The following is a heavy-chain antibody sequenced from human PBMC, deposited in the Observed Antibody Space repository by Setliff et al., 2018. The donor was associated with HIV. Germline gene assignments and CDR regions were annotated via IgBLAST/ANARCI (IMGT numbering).Heavy chain of an antibody. CDR1: GYTFTGYF. CDR2: INPRTGGT. J-gene: IGHJ4*02. Sequence: GASVKVSCKASGYTFTGYFTHWVRQAPGQGLEWMGWINPRTGGTYYAQKIQGRVTMTRDTSISTTYMELSRLTSDDTAVYYCARGGIGVAGPPGDWGQGSLVTVS. CDR3: ARGGIGVAGPPGD. D-gene: IGHD6-19*01. V-gene: IGHV1-2*02.